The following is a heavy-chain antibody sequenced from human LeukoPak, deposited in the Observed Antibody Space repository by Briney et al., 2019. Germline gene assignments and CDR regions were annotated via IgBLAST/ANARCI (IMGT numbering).Heavy chain of an antibody. CDR1: GGSISSYY. CDR2: IYYSGST. D-gene: IGHD3-22*01. CDR3: VRTGGYYSPSAFDI. J-gene: IGHJ3*02. Sequence: KPSETLSLTCTVSGGSISSYYWSWIRQPPGKGLEGIGYIYYSGSTNYNPSLKSRVTISVDTSKNQFSLKLSSVTAADTAVYYCVRTGGYYSPSAFDIWGQGTMVTVSS. V-gene: IGHV4-59*01.